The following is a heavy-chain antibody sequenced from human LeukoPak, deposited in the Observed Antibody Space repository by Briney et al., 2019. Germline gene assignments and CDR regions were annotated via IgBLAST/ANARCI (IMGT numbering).Heavy chain of an antibody. CDR3: ARHEGTLSAFDI. J-gene: IGHJ3*02. CDR1: GGSISSSSYY. D-gene: IGHD1-1*01. Sequence: SETLSLTCTVSGGSISSSSYYWGWIRQPPGKGLEWIGSIYYSGSTYYNPSLKSRVTISVDTSKNQFSLKLSSVTAADTAVYYYARHEGTLSAFDIWGQGTMVTVSS. CDR2: IYYSGST. V-gene: IGHV4-39*01.